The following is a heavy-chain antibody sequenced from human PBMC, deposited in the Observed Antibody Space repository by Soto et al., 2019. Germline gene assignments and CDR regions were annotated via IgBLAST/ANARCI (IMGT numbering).Heavy chain of an antibody. Sequence: ASVKVSCKASGYTFTSYGISWVRQAPGQGLEWMGWISAYNGNTNYAQKLQGRVTMTTDTSTITAYMELRSLRSDDTAVYYCARDRRGGYSYGIWGQGTLVTVSS. J-gene: IGHJ4*02. D-gene: IGHD5-18*01. CDR1: GYTFTSYG. CDR3: ARDRRGGYSYGI. CDR2: ISAYNGNT. V-gene: IGHV1-18*01.